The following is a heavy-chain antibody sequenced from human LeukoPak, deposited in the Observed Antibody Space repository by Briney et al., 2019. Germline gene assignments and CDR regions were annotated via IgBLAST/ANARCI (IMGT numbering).Heavy chain of an antibody. CDR1: GFTFSSYS. Sequence: PGGSLRLSCAASGFTFSSYSMNWVRQAPGKGLEWVSSISSSSSYIYYADSVKSRFTISRDNAKNSLYLQMNSLRAEDTAVYYCAKEGLYSSAWYYFDWWGQGTLVTVPS. D-gene: IGHD6-19*01. CDR2: ISSSSSYI. V-gene: IGHV3-21*01. J-gene: IGHJ4*02. CDR3: AKEGLYSSAWYYFDW.